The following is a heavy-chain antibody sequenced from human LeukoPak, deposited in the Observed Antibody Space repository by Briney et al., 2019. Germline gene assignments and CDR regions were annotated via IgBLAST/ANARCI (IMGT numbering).Heavy chain of an antibody. D-gene: IGHD6-6*01. Sequence: SETLSLTCTVSGGSISSYYWTWIRQPPGKGLGLEWIGYIYYSGGTNYNPSPKSRVTISIDTSKNQVSLKLSSVTAADTAVYYCARLWDSSSSLDYWGQGTLVTVSS. J-gene: IGHJ4*02. V-gene: IGHV4-59*08. CDR3: ARLWDSSSSLDY. CDR1: GGSISSYY. CDR2: IYYSGGT.